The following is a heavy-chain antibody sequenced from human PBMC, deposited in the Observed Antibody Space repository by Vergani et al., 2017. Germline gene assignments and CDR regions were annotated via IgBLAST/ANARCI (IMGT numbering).Heavy chain of an antibody. D-gene: IGHD3-3*01. Sequence: QVQLQQWGAGLLKPSETLSLTCAVYGGSFSGYYWSWIRQPPGKGLDWIGSIYYSGSTYYNPSLKSRVTISVDTSKNQFSLKLSSVTAADTAVYYCARHGGFNHYYGMDVWGQGTTVTVSS. CDR3: ARHGGFNHYYGMDV. V-gene: IGHV4-34*01. J-gene: IGHJ6*02. CDR1: GGSFSGYY. CDR2: IYYSGST.